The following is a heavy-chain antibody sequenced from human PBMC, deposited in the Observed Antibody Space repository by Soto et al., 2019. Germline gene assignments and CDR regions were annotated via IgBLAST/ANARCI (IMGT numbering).Heavy chain of an antibody. CDR1: GGSISSYY. CDR2: IYYSGST. Sequence: TLSLTCTVSGGSISSYYWSWIRQPPGKGLEWIGYIYYSGSTNYNPSLKSRVTISVDTSKNQFSLKLSSVTAADTAVYYCARHSATYYDFDYWGQGTLVTVSS. CDR3: ARHSATYYDFDY. J-gene: IGHJ4*02. D-gene: IGHD1-26*01. V-gene: IGHV4-59*08.